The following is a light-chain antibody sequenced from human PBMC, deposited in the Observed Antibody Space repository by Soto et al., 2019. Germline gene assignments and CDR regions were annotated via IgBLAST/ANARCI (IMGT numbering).Light chain of an antibody. V-gene: IGKV3-20*01. J-gene: IGKJ1*01. Sequence: EIVLTQSPGTLSVSPGEGATLSCRASQRISISYLAWYQQKPGQAPRLLIYGSSTRATGIPDRFSGSGSETDFTLTISRLEPEDFAVYYCQQYGCSPWTFGQGTKVEIK. CDR2: GSS. CDR1: QRISISY. CDR3: QQYGCSPWT.